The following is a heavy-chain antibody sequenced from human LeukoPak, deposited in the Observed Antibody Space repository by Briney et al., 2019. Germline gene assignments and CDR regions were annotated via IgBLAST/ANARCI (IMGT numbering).Heavy chain of an antibody. CDR2: IQYDDSVK. V-gene: IGHV3-30*02. CDR1: GFSFNKYG. Sequence: GGSLRLSCTASGFSFNKYGTHWVRQAPGKGLEWVTFIQYDDSVKFYADSVKGRFTISRDNSKNTVYLQMNSLRVEDTALYYCAKFDTVMVNHDAFDIWGLGTMVTVSS. J-gene: IGHJ3*02. CDR3: AKFDTVMVNHDAFDI. D-gene: IGHD5-18*01.